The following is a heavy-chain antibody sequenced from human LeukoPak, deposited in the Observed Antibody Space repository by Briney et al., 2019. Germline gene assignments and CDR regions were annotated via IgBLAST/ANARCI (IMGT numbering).Heavy chain of an antibody. D-gene: IGHD2/OR15-2a*01. CDR2: INWNSRDI. Sequence: GGSLRLSCVGSGFNFDDYGMCWVRQIPGKGLEWLSHINWNSRDIHYATSVRGRFTVSRDNARNSLYLQMNSLGAEDTALYFCAREGLHLVSDYWGQGTLVTVSS. CDR3: AREGLHLVSDY. V-gene: IGHV3-20*04. CDR1: GFNFDDYG. J-gene: IGHJ4*02.